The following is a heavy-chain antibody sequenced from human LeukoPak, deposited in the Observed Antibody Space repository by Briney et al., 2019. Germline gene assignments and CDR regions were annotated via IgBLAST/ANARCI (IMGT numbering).Heavy chain of an antibody. D-gene: IGHD6-19*01. CDR2: IGTSGNTI. CDR1: GFTFSGYI. V-gene: IGHV3-48*01. Sequence: GGSLRLSCAASGFTFSGYIMNWVRQAPGKGLEWVSFIGTSGNTIYYADSVKGRFTVSRDNAKNSLYLQMNSLRAEDTAVYYCTRDQWLDYWGRGTLVTVSS. CDR3: TRDQWLDY. J-gene: IGHJ4*02.